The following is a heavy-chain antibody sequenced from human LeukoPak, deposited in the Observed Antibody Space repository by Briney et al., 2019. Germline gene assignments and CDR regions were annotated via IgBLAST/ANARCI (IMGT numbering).Heavy chain of an antibody. CDR1: GFTFSSYW. CDR2: ISQGGSDK. V-gene: IGHV3-7*01. CDR3: ARESPPPYYDFWSGPGYMDV. J-gene: IGHJ6*03. D-gene: IGHD3-3*01. Sequence: GGSLRLSCTVSGFTFSSYWMSWVRQAPGKGLEWVANISQGGSDKSYVDSVKGRFTVSRDNAKKSLYLQMNSLRAEDTAVYYCARESPPPYYDFWSGPGYMDVWGKGTTVTVSS.